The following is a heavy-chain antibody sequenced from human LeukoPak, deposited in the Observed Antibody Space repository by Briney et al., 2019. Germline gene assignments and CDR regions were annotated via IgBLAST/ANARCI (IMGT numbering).Heavy chain of an antibody. D-gene: IGHD3-16*01. Sequence: PGGSLRLSCAASGFTFSSYGMHWVRQAPGEGLEWVAVIWYDGSNKYYADSVKGRFTISRDNSKNTLYLQMNSLRAEDTAVYYCARDLGAQYYFDYWGQETLVTVSS. V-gene: IGHV3-33*01. CDR3: ARDLGAQYYFDY. CDR1: GFTFSSYG. CDR2: IWYDGSNK. J-gene: IGHJ4*02.